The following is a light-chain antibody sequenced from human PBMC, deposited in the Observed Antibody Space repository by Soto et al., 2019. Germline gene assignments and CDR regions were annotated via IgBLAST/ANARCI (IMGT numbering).Light chain of an antibody. CDR2: DAS. CDR3: QQYNSYSWT. J-gene: IGKJ1*01. Sequence: DIPMTQSPSTLSTSVGDRVTITCRASQSISSWLAWYQQKPGKPPKLLIYDASSLERGVPSRFSGSGSGTEFTLTISSLQPDDFATYYCQQYNSYSWTFGQGTKVDIK. CDR1: QSISSW. V-gene: IGKV1-5*01.